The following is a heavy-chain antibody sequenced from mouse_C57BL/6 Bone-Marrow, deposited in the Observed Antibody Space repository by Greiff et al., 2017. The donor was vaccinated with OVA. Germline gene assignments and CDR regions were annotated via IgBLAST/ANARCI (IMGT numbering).Heavy chain of an antibody. V-gene: IGHV1-22*01. D-gene: IGHD1-1*01. CDR2: INPNNGGT. J-gene: IGHJ3*01. CDR1: GYTFTDYN. Sequence: EVKLQESGPELVKPGASVKMSCKASGYTFTDYNMHWVKQSHGKSLEWIGYINPNNGGTSYNQKFKGKATLTVNKSSSTAYMELRSLTSEDSAVYYCASSYGSYWFAYWGQGTLVTVSA. CDR3: ASSYGSYWFAY.